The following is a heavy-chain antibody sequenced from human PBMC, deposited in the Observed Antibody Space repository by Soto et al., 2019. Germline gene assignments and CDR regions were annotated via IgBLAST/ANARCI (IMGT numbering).Heavy chain of an antibody. D-gene: IGHD2-21*02. CDR1: GGSISFDHYH. CDR3: AREDDGGDRDYYGLDV. Sequence: QVQLQQSGPGLVKPSQTLSLTCTVSGGSISFDHYHWTWIRQPPGKGLEWIGYVHYSGSVLYNPSLPSRVSISVYPSKNQSSLKLSSVTAADTAVYFCAREDDGGDRDYYGLDVWGQGTTVTVSS. J-gene: IGHJ6*02. V-gene: IGHV4-30-4*01. CDR2: VHYSGSV.